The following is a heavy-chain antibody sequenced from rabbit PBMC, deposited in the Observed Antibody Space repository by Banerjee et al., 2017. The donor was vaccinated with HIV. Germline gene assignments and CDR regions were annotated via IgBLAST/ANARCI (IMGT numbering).Heavy chain of an antibody. V-gene: IGHV1S45*01. CDR1: GFSFSSSYY. Sequence: QEQLEESGGGLVKPEGSLTLTCTASGFSFSSSYYMCWVRQAPGKGLEWIACIDAGRGGRTDYASWAKGRFTISKTSSTTVTLQMTSLTAADTATYFCAREHTYADYGDFNLWGQGTLVTVS. CDR2: IDAGRGGRT. D-gene: IGHD2-1*01. CDR3: AREHTYADYGDFNL. J-gene: IGHJ4*01.